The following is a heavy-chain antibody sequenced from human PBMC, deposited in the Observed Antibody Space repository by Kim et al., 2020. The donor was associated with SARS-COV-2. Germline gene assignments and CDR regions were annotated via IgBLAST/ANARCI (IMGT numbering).Heavy chain of an antibody. CDR3: ARGRAGVVPSPILGLGPHYDYFIMDV. J-gene: IGHJ6*02. CDR2: INHSGSV. V-gene: IGHV4-34*01. CDR1: GGPFSGYH. D-gene: IGHD3-10*01. Sequence: SETLSLTCAVYGGPFSGYHWSWVRQPPGKGLEWIGEINHSGSVIYNPSLKSRVSISIDTSKNQFSLKLTSVTAADTAFYFCARGRAGVVPSPILGLGPHYDYFIMDVGGHGTTVTVSS.